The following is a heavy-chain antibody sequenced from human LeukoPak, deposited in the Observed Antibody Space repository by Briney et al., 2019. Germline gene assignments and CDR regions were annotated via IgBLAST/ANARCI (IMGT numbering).Heavy chain of an antibody. CDR2: IYYSGST. V-gene: IGHV4-59*01. J-gene: IGHJ4*02. CDR3: ARASGWYDY. D-gene: IGHD6-19*01. Sequence: SETLSLTCTVSGGSISSYYRSWIRQPPGKGLEWIGYIYYSGSTNYNPSLKSRVTISVDTSKNQFSLKLSSVTAADTAVYYCARASGWYDYWGQGTLVTVSS. CDR1: GGSISSYY.